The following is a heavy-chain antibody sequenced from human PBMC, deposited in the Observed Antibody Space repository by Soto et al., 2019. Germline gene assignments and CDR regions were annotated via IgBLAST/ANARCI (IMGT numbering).Heavy chain of an antibody. CDR2: INAGNGNT. CDR1: GYTSTSYA. V-gene: IGHV1-3*01. Sequence: QVQLVQSGAEVKKPGSSVKVSCKASGYTSTSYAMHWVRQAPGQRLEWMGWINAGNGNTKYSQKFQGRVTITRDTSASTAYMELSSLRSEDTAVYYCAAGAPGYYFDYWGQGTLVTVSS. J-gene: IGHJ4*02. D-gene: IGHD1-26*01. CDR3: AAGAPGYYFDY.